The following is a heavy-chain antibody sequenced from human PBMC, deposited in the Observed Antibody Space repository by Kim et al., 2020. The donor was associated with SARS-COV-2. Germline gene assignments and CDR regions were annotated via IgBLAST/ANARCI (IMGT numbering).Heavy chain of an antibody. V-gene: IGHV1-69*13. D-gene: IGHD5-18*01. J-gene: IGHJ4*02. CDR3: ARGGDVDTAMVLLFVFDY. CDR2: IIPIFGTA. Sequence: SVKVSCKASGGTFSSYAISWVRQAPGQGLEWMGGIIPIFGTANYAQKFQGRVTITADESTSTAYMELSSLRSEDTAVYYCARGGDVDTAMVLLFVFDYWGQGTLVTVSS. CDR1: GGTFSSYA.